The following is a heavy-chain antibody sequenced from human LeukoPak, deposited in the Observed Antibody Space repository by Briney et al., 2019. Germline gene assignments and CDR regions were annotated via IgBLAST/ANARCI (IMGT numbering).Heavy chain of an antibody. D-gene: IGHD3-22*01. CDR1: GYSISSGYY. Sequence: SETLSLTCTVSGYSISSGYYWGWIRQPPGKGLEWIGSIYHSGSTYYNPSLKSRATISVDTSKNQFSLKLSSVTAADTAVYYCARVSSYYDSSGYVGYWGQGTLVTVSS. V-gene: IGHV4-38-2*02. CDR3: ARVSSYYDSSGYVGY. J-gene: IGHJ4*02. CDR2: IYHSGST.